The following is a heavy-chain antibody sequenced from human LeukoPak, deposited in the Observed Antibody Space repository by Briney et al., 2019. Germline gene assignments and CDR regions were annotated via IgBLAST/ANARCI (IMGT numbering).Heavy chain of an antibody. CDR3: ARTLREQWLLFDY. J-gene: IGHJ4*02. Sequence: PGGSLRLSCAASGFTFSSYAMSWVRQPPGKGLEWIGSIYYSGSTYYNPSLKSRVTISVDTSKNQFSLKLSPVTAADTAVYYCARTLREQWLLFDYWGQGTLVTVSS. CDR2: IYYSGST. D-gene: IGHD6-19*01. CDR1: GFTFSSYA. V-gene: IGHV4-38-2*01.